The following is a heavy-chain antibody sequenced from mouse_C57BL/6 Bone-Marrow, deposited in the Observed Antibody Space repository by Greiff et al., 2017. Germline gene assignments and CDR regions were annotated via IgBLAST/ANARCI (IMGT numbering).Heavy chain of an antibody. CDR2: FYPGSGSI. CDR3: ARHEDLGPLYYGNWGFAY. Sequence: QVQLQQSGAELVKPGASVKLSCKASGYTFTEYTIHWVKQRSGQGLEWIGWFYPGSGSIKYNEKFKDKATLTADKSSSTVYMELSRLTSEDSAVYFCARHEDLGPLYYGNWGFAYWGQGTLVTVSA. D-gene: IGHD2-1*01. V-gene: IGHV1-62-2*01. CDR1: GYTFTEYT. J-gene: IGHJ3*01.